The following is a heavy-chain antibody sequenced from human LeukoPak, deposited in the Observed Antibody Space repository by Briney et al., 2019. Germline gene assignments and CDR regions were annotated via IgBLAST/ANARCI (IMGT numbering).Heavy chain of an antibody. CDR2: IWYDGSNK. CDR3: ARDDLLSQRSGYYYYYYGMDV. V-gene: IGHV3-33*08. Sequence: GGSLRLSCAASGFTFSSYWMSWVRQAPGKGLEWVAVIWYDGSNKYYADSVKGRFTISRDNSKNTLYLQMNSLRAEDTAVYYCARDDLLSQRSGYYYYYYGMDVWGQGTTVTVSS. D-gene: IGHD3-3*01. CDR1: GFTFSSYW. J-gene: IGHJ6*02.